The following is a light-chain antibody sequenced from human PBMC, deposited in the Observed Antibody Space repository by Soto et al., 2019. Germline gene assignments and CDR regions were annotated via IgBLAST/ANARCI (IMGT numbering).Light chain of an antibody. CDR1: QSISSW. Sequence: DIQMTQSPSTLSASVGDRVTITCRASQSISSWLAWYQQKPGKAPKLLIYKASSLESGVPSRFSGGGSGTEFTLTISSLQPDDFATYYCQQYNSYSGTWTFGQGTKVEIK. V-gene: IGKV1-5*03. CDR2: KAS. CDR3: QQYNSYSGTWT. J-gene: IGKJ1*01.